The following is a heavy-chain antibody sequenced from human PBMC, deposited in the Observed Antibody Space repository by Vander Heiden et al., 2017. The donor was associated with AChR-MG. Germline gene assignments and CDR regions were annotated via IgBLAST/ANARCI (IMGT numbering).Heavy chain of an antibody. CDR1: GSNFITSW. D-gene: IGHD2-21*02. Sequence: EVQLVQSGAEVKKPGESLKISCKGSGSNFITSWIGRGPQMPGKGLEWMGIIYPGDSDTRYNPSFQGHVTISADKSISTAYLQWSSLRASDTAMYYCARYCGGDCYTHFDYWGQGTLVTVSS. CDR3: ARYCGGDCYTHFDY. V-gene: IGHV5-51*01. CDR2: IYPGDSDT. J-gene: IGHJ4*02.